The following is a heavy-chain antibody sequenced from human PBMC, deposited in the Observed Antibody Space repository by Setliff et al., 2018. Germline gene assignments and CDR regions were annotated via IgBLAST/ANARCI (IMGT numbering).Heavy chain of an antibody. CDR1: GFTFSTHN. J-gene: IGHJ6*03. D-gene: IGHD6-19*01. CDR2: ISSSSGYI. V-gene: IGHV3-21*01. CDR3: AREGRSSGWYSGDYFYVYMDV. Sequence: GGSLRLSCAASGFTFSTHNMNWVRQAPGKGLEWVSSISSSSGYIYYADSVKGRFIISRDNAKNSLYLQMNSLRAEDTAVYYCAREGRSSGWYSGDYFYVYMDVWGRGTTVTVSS.